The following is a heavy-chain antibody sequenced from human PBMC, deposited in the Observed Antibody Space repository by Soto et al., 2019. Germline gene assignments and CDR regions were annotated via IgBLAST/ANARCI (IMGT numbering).Heavy chain of an antibody. Sequence: QVQLVQSGAEVKKPGASVKVSCKASGYTFTGYYMHWVRQAPGQGLEWMGWINPNSGGTNYAQKFQGWVTMTRDTSIITAYMELSRLRSDDTAVYYCARGVRRYYDSSGYYFFDYWGQGTLVTVSS. CDR3: ARGVRRYYDSSGYYFFDY. CDR1: GYTFTGYY. V-gene: IGHV1-2*04. D-gene: IGHD3-22*01. CDR2: INPNSGGT. J-gene: IGHJ4*02.